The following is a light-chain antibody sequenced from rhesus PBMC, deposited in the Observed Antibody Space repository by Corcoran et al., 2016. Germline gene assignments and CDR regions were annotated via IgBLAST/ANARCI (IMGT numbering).Light chain of an antibody. Sequence: DIQMTQSPSSLSASVGDRVTITCRASQGITNDLAWYPQKPGETPKLLIYEASSLQSGIPSRFSGSGSGTDFTLTISSLQSEDFATYYCQHYYSTPYSFGQGTKVEIK. V-gene: IGKV1-25*01. CDR2: EAS. CDR3: QHYYSTPYS. J-gene: IGKJ2*01. CDR1: QGITND.